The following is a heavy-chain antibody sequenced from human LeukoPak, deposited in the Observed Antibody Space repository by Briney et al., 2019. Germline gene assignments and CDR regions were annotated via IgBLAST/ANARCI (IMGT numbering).Heavy chain of an antibody. CDR1: GFTFSSYW. D-gene: IGHD1-26*01. CDR3: ARDTRIFLGATRYYYYGMDV. CDR2: IKQDGSEK. Sequence: GGSLRLSCAASGFTFSSYWMSWVRQAPGKGLEWVASIKQDGSEKYYVDSVKGRFTISRDNAKNSLHLQMNSLRAEDTAVYYCARDTRIFLGATRYYYYGMDVWGQGTTVTVSS. V-gene: IGHV3-7*01. J-gene: IGHJ6*02.